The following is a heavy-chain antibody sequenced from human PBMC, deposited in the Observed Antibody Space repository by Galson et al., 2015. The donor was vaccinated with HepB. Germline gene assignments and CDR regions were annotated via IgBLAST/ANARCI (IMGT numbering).Heavy chain of an antibody. CDR2: VTSGGDKT. J-gene: IGHJ4*02. Sequence: SLRLSCAASGFTFNSYAMAWVRQAPGKGLEWVSVVTSGGDKTFLAESPSGPVFGFPKNFKKTLFLQTSGLRADDTAVYYCVTTVRGINYWGQGTLLTVSS. CDR1: GFTFNSYA. V-gene: IGHV3-23*01. D-gene: IGHD3-10*01. CDR3: VTTVRGINY.